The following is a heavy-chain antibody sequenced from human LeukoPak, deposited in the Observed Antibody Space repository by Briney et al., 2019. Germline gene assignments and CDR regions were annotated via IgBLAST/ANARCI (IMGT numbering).Heavy chain of an antibody. CDR1: GFTFSSYA. V-gene: IGHV3-30*04. CDR2: ISYDGSNK. D-gene: IGHD1-26*01. CDR3: AREGEGSSRTFDY. J-gene: IGHJ4*02. Sequence: GRSLRLSCAASGFTFSSYAMHWVRQAPGKGLEWVAVISYDGSNKYYADSVKGRFTISRDNSKNTLYLQMNSLRAEDTAVYYCAREGEGSSRTFDYWGQGTLVTVSS.